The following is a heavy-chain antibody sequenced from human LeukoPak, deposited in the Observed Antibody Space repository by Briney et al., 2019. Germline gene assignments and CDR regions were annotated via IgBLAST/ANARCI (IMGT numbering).Heavy chain of an antibody. CDR3: ARAPRITRRMSFDY. CDR1: VGSISSGGYY. V-gene: IGHV4-31*03. CDR2: IYYSGST. D-gene: IGHD3-10*01. Sequence: SGTLSLTCTVSVGSISSGGYYWSWIREHPGKGLEWIGYIYYSGSTYYNPSLKSRVTISVDTSNNQFSLKLSSVTAEDTAVYYCARAPRITRRMSFDYWGQGTLVTVSS. J-gene: IGHJ4*02.